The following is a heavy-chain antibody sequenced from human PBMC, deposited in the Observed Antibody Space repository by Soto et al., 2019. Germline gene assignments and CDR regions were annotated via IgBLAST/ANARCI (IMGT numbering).Heavy chain of an antibody. J-gene: IGHJ6*02. CDR1: GGTFSSYA. CDR2: IIPISDTT. CDR3: ARSQGSSTSLEIYYYYYYGMDV. V-gene: IGHV1-69*06. D-gene: IGHD2-2*01. Sequence: QVQLVQSGAEVKKPGSSVKVSCKASGGTFSSYAISWVRQAPGQGLEWMGGIIPISDTTNYEQKLQGRVTITADKSTSKAYIELGSLRSEDTAVYYCARSQGSSTSLEIYYYYYYGMDVCGQGTRVTVSS.